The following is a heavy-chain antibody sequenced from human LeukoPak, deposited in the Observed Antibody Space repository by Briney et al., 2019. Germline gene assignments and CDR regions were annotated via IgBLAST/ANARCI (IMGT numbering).Heavy chain of an antibody. CDR3: ARIAGWRFDP. CDR1: GFTFSSYS. V-gene: IGHV3-48*04. CDR2: ISSSGSTI. D-gene: IGHD6-19*01. Sequence: GGSLRLSCAASGFTFSSYSMNWVRQAPRKGVEWVSYISSSGSTIYYADSVKGRFTVSRDNAKNALYLQMSSLRVEDTAVYYCARIAGWRFDPWGQGILVTVSS. J-gene: IGHJ5*02.